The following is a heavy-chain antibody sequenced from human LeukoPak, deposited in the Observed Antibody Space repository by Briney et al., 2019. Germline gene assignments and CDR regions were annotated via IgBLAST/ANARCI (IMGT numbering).Heavy chain of an antibody. CDR1: GYTFTSYA. J-gene: IGHJ4*02. Sequence: GASVKVSCKASGYTFTSYAMHWVRQAPGQRLEWMGWINAGNGNTKYSQKFQGRVTITRDTSASTAYMELSSLRSEDTAVYYCARESVGSGYDHYYFDYWGQGTLVTVSS. D-gene: IGHD5-12*01. CDR2: INAGNGNT. CDR3: ARESVGSGYDHYYFDY. V-gene: IGHV1-3*01.